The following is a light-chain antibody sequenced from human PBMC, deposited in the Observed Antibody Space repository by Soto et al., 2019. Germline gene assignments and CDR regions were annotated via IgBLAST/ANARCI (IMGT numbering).Light chain of an antibody. CDR1: QSVSSSY. CDR3: QQYVNSPHT. V-gene: IGKV3-20*01. Sequence: EIVLTQSPGTLSLSPGERATLSCRASQSVSSSYLAWYQQKPGQAPRLLIYGASSRATGIPDRFSGSGSRTDFTLTISRLEPEDFAVYYCQQYVNSPHTFGQGTKLDIK. J-gene: IGKJ2*01. CDR2: GAS.